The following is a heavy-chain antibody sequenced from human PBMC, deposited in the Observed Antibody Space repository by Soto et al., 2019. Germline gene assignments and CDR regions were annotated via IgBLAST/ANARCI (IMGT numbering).Heavy chain of an antibody. CDR1: GYTFTRYA. J-gene: IGHJ4*02. CDR2: ISAYNGHT. V-gene: IGHV1-18*01. Sequence: QVQLVQSGAEVKKPGASVKVSCKASGYTFTRYAISWVRQAPGQGLEWMGWISAYNGHTNYAQKLQGRVTMTTDTSTTTAYMELSSLRSDDTAVYYCARDQDGDYEDYWGQGTLVTVSS. CDR3: ARDQDGDYEDY. D-gene: IGHD4-17*01.